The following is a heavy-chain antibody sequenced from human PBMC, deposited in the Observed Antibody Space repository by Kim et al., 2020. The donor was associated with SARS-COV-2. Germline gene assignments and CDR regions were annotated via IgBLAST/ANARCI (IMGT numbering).Heavy chain of an antibody. D-gene: IGHD6-13*01. J-gene: IGHJ4*03. CDR1: GFTFSNYA. Sequence: GGSLRLSCAASGFTFSNYAMSWVRQAPGKGLEWVSAVRTSGGSTFYADSVKGRFTISRDNSKNTLYLQMNSLTAEDTAVYYCAKWSPRRSVATAGQYWGHGTLVTVSS. CDR3: AKWSPRRSVATAGQY. V-gene: IGHV3-23*01. CDR2: VRTSGGST.